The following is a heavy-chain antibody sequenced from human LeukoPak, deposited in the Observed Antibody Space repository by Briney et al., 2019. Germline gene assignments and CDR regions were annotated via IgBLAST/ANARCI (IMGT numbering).Heavy chain of an antibody. CDR1: GYTLTELS. CDR3: ARYCSGGSCEDI. D-gene: IGHD2-15*01. J-gene: IGHJ3*02. Sequence: SVKVSCKVSGYTLTELSMHWVRQAPGKGLEWMGGFDPEDGETIYAQKFQGRVTMTEDTSTDTAYMELSSLRSEDTAVYYCARYCSGGSCEDIWGQGTMVTVSS. CDR2: FDPEDGET. V-gene: IGHV1-24*01.